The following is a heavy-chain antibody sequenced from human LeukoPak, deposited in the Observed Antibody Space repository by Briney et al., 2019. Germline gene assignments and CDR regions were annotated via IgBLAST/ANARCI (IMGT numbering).Heavy chain of an antibody. V-gene: IGHV3-23*01. CDR2: ISESGDGA. D-gene: IGHD3-22*01. CDR1: GFIFSSYG. CDR3: ARNRLDSSGYYRLYYFDY. J-gene: IGHJ4*02. Sequence: PGGSLRLSCAASGFIFSSYGMTWVRQAPGKGLEWVSAISESGDGAFYADSVKGRFTISRDNSKNTLYLQMNSLRAEDTAVYYCARNRLDSSGYYRLYYFDYWGQGTLVTVSS.